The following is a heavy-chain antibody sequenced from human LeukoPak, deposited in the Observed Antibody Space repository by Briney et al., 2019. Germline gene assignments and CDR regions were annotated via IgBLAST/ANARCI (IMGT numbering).Heavy chain of an antibody. CDR3: ARSQDQYYYDSSGYLGAFDI. J-gene: IGHJ3*02. V-gene: IGHV4-4*02. CDR2: IYHSGST. D-gene: IGHD3-22*01. CDR1: GGSISSSNW. Sequence: SGTLSLTCAVSGGSISSSNWWSWVRQPPGKGLEWIGEIYHSGSTNYNPSLKSRVTISVDTSKNQFSLKLSSVTAADTAVYYCARSQDQYYYDSSGYLGAFDIWGQGTMVTVSS.